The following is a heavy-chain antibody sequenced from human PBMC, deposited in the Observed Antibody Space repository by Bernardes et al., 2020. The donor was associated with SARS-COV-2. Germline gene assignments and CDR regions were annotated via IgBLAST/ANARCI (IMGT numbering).Heavy chain of an antibody. J-gene: IGHJ4*02. V-gene: IGHV3-23*01. D-gene: IGHD2-2*01. CDR2: ISGSGDTT. CDR1: GFTFSSYA. CDR3: AKGDRVVTGASPDY. Sequence: GGSLRLSCAASGFTFSSYAMSWVRQAPGKGLEWVSVISGSGDTTYYADSVKGRFTISRDNSKNTLYLQMSSLRAEDTAVYYCAKGDRVVTGASPDYWGQGTVVTVSS.